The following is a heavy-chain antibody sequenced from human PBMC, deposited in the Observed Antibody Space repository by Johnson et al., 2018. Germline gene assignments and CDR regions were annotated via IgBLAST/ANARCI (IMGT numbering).Heavy chain of an antibody. CDR3: VRQPLTFYHYDMDV. CDR1: GFAFNTYT. Sequence: EVQLVESGGTLVKPGGSLRLSCVASGFAFNTYTMNWVRQAPGKGLEWVPSISTSSSFIYYADSVRGRFTISRDNATNSLYLHMDSLSAEDPAIYYCVRQPLTFYHYDMDVWGIGTAVTVS. D-gene: IGHD4-23*01. V-gene: IGHV3-21*06. CDR2: ISTSSSFI. J-gene: IGHJ6*03.